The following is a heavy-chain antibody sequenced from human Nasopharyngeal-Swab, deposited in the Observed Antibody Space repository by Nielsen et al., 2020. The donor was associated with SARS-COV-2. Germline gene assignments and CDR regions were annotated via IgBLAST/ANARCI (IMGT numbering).Heavy chain of an antibody. D-gene: IGHD3-10*01. CDR3: ASLLWFGELPSDYYYYGMDV. CDR2: ISSSGSTI. J-gene: IGHJ6*02. CDR1: GFTFSDYY. Sequence: GGSLRLSCAASGFTFSDYYMSWIRQAPGKGLEWVSYISSSGSTIYYADSVKGRFTISRDNAKNSLYLQMNSLRAGDTAVYYCASLLWFGELPSDYYYYGMDVWGQGTTVTVSS. V-gene: IGHV3-11*04.